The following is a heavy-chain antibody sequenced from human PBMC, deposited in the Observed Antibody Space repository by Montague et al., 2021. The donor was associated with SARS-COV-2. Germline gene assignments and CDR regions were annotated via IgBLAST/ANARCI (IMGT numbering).Heavy chain of an antibody. CDR2: VYYSRGT. CDR3: GGGISSWWAVGY. Sequence: SETLSLTCSVSGVSISSSNYYWGWVRQPPGKGLEWIGSVYYSRGTNYNPSLESRVTISVDTSKNQFSLRLSSATAADTAVYYGGGGISSWWAVGYWGQGILVTVSS. J-gene: IGHJ4*02. D-gene: IGHD6-13*01. CDR1: GVSISSSNYY. V-gene: IGHV4-39*01.